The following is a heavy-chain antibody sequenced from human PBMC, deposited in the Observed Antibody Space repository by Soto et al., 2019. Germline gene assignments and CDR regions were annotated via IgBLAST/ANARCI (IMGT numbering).Heavy chain of an antibody. D-gene: IGHD1-7*01. V-gene: IGHV3-23*01. Sequence: PVGSLRLSCATSGLTFSNYAMSWVRQAPGGGLEWVSSMSGSSSTTYYADSVRGRFTISRGRSKNTLYLQMSSLRAEDTALYYCAKNQERELPRVIDFWGQGTLVTVSS. CDR2: MSGSSSTT. CDR3: AKNQERELPRVIDF. CDR1: GLTFSNYA. J-gene: IGHJ4*02.